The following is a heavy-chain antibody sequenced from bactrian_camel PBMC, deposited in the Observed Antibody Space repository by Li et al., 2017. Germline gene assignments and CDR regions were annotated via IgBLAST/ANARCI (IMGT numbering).Heavy chain of an antibody. J-gene: IGHJ7*01. V-gene: IGHV3S6*01. CDR2: IYSDGRNS. Sequence: QVQLVESGGGLVQPGGSLRLSCAASGFTESSYWMHWVRQAPGKGLEWVSTIYSDGRNSDYADSVKGRFTTSKDNARKTLYLQIESLRPEDTAVYYCASADRSERKQSYNGMDYWGNGTQVTVS. CDR1: GFTESSYW.